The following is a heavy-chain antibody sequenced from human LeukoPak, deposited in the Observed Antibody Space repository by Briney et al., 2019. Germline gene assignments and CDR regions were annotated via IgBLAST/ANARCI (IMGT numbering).Heavy chain of an antibody. J-gene: IGHJ6*03. D-gene: IGHD3-3*01. CDR1: GGTFSSYA. CDR2: IIPIFGTA. Sequence: ASVKVSCKASGGTFSSYAISWVRQAPGQGLEWMGGIIPIFGTANYAQQFQGRVTITADESTSTAYMELSSLRSEDTAVYYCARDLEWSASGYYYYMDVWGKGTTVTVSS. CDR3: ARDLEWSASGYYYYMDV. V-gene: IGHV1-69*13.